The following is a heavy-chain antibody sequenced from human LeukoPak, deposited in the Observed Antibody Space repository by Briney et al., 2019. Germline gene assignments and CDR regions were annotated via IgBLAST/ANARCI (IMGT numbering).Heavy chain of an antibody. J-gene: IGHJ6*02. Sequence: GGSLRLSCAASGLTVSGNYMSWVRQAPGKGLEWVSVIYSGGSTYYADSVRGRFTISRQNSKNTLDLQMNSLRPEDTAVYYCARDGRYCIITSCYGYYGMDVWGQGTTVTVSS. D-gene: IGHD2-2*01. V-gene: IGHV3-53*04. CDR1: GLTVSGNY. CDR2: IYSGGST. CDR3: ARDGRYCIITSCYGYYGMDV.